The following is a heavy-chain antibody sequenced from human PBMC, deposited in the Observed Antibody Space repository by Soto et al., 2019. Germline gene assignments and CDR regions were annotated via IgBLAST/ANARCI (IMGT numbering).Heavy chain of an antibody. Sequence: EVQLVESGGGLVQPGRSLRLSCAASGFTFDDYAMHWARQAPGKGLEWVSGINWNSDSKGYADSVKGRFIISRDNAKNSLYLQMNSLRAEDTALYYCAKARSSGWYGNWFDPWGQGTLVTVSS. D-gene: IGHD6-19*01. CDR2: INWNSDSK. J-gene: IGHJ5*02. CDR1: GFTFDDYA. V-gene: IGHV3-9*01. CDR3: AKARSSGWYGNWFDP.